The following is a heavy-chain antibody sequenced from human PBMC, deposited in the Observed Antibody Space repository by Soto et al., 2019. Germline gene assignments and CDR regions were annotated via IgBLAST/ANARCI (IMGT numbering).Heavy chain of an antibody. J-gene: IGHJ6*02. CDR1: GFTFSSYG. CDR3: AKDLMVRGVF. V-gene: IGHV3-30*18. Sequence: QVQLVESGGGVVQPGRSLRLSCAASGFTFSSYGMHWVRQAPGKGLEWVAVISYDGSNKYYADSVKGRFTISRDNSKNTLYLQMNSLRAADTAVYYCAKDLMVRGVFWGQGTTVTVSS. CDR2: ISYDGSNK. D-gene: IGHD3-10*01.